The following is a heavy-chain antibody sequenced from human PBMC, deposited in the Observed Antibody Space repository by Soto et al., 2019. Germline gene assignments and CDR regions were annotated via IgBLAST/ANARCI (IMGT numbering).Heavy chain of an antibody. CDR3: ARAGVGATF. D-gene: IGHD1-26*01. Sequence: SETLSLTCAVYGGSFSGYYWSWIRQPPGKGLEWIGEINHSGSTNYNPSLKSRVTISVDTSKNQFSLKLSSVTAADTAVYYCARAGVGATFWGQGTLVTVSS. CDR2: INHSGST. CDR1: GGSFSGYY. J-gene: IGHJ4*02. V-gene: IGHV4-34*01.